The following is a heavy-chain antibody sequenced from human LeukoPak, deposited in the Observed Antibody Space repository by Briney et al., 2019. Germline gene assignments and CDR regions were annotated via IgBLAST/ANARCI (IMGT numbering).Heavy chain of an antibody. D-gene: IGHD1-14*01. CDR2: IGSRTSDI. Sequence: GGSLRLSCAASGFPFSSYKMFWVRQAPGKGLEWLSSIGSRTSDIYYADSVKGRSTISRDNAENSLYLQMNSLRAEDTAVYYCARCRAYNTRDLDYWGQGTLVTVSS. J-gene: IGHJ4*02. V-gene: IGHV3-21*01. CDR1: GFPFSSYK. CDR3: ARCRAYNTRDLDY.